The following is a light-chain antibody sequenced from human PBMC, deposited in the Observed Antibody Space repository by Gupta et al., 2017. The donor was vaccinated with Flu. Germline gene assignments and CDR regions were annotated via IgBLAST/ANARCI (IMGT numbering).Light chain of an antibody. J-gene: IGLJ2*01. CDR2: LNSDGSH. CDR1: SGHSSYA. V-gene: IGLV4-69*01. CDR3: QTWGTGIGLV. Sequence: QLVLTQSPSASASLGASVKLTCTLSSGHSSYAIAWHQQQPEKGPRYLMKLNSDGSHSKGDGIPDRFSGPSSGAERCLPISRLQSEDGADYYCQTWGTGIGLVFGGGTKLTVL.